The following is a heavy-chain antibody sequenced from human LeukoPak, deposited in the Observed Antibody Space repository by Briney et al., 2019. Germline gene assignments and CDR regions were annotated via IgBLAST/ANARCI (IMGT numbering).Heavy chain of an antibody. Sequence: GGSLRLSCAASGFTFSSYAMHWVRQAPGKGLEWVAFIRYDGSNKYYADSVKGRLTISRDNSKNTLYLQMNSLRAEDTAVYYCAKGTLLWFGELLPFDYWGQGTLVTVSS. V-gene: IGHV3-30*02. J-gene: IGHJ4*02. CDR2: IRYDGSNK. CDR3: AKGTLLWFGELLPFDY. D-gene: IGHD3-10*01. CDR1: GFTFSSYA.